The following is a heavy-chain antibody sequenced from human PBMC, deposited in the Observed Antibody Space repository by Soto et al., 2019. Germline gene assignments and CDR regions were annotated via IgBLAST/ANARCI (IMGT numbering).Heavy chain of an antibody. Sequence: QVQLVQSGAEVKKPGSSVKVSCKASGGTFSSYAISWVRQAPGQGLEWMGGIIPIFGTANYAQKFQGRSTIPADESTRKGYEEMSSLRDEDTAVYYCARGAPAVYDSSGYNDYWGQGTLVTVSS. J-gene: IGHJ4*02. V-gene: IGHV1-69*01. CDR3: ARGAPAVYDSSGYNDY. CDR1: GGTFSSYA. D-gene: IGHD3-22*01. CDR2: IIPIFGTA.